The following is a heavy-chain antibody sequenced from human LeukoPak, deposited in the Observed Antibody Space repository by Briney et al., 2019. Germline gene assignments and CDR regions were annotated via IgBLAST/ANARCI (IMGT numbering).Heavy chain of an antibody. D-gene: IGHD3-10*01. Sequence: GGSLRLSCAASGFTFSNYNMNWVRQAPGKGLEWVSCISSSSSYIYYADSVKGRFTISRDNAKNSLYLQMDSLRAEDTAVYYCARDSWGVRGVIPWYFDLWGRGTLVTVSS. CDR3: ARDSWGVRGVIPWYFDL. J-gene: IGHJ2*01. CDR1: GFTFSNYN. V-gene: IGHV3-21*01. CDR2: ISSSSSYI.